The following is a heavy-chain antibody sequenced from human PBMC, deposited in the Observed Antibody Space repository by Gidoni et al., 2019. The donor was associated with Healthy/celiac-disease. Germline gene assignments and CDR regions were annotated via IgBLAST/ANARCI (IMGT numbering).Heavy chain of an antibody. CDR2: INPNSGGT. Sequence: QVPLVQSGAEVKKPGASVMVSCKASGYTFTGYYMPWVRQAPGQGLEWMGWINPNSGGTNYAQKFQGRVTMTRDTSISTAYMELSRLRSDDTAVYYCARFLWAGMVYAIHKAPTIDYWGREPWSPSPQ. CDR1: GYTFTGYY. V-gene: IGHV1-2*02. CDR3: ARFLWAGMVYAIHKAPTIDY. D-gene: IGHD2-8*01. J-gene: IGHJ4*02.